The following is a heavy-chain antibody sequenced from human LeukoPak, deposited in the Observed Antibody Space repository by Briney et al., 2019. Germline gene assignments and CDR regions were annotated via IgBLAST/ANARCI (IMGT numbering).Heavy chain of an antibody. V-gene: IGHV3-15*07. CDR3: AKGLRLLEWSYGMDV. Sequence: GGSLRLSCAASGLTFNNAWMNWVRQAPGKGLEWVGRIKSKTDGETTDYAAFVRGRFTISRDDSKNTLYLQMNSLRAEDTAVYYCAKGLRLLEWSYGMDVWGQGTTVTVSS. CDR2: IKSKTDGETT. D-gene: IGHD3-3*01. CDR1: GLTFNNAW. J-gene: IGHJ6*02.